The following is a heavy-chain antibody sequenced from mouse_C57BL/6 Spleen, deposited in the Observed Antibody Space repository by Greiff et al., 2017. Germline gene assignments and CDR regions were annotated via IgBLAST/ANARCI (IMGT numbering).Heavy chain of an antibody. CDR2: INPYSCYT. V-gene: IGHV1-4*01. Sequence: QVQLKQSGAELARPGATVKMSCKASGYTFTSYTMHWVRQRPGQGLEWIGYINPYSCYTKYNQQFKNKATLTADKSSSAVYMQLSSLTSDDSAVYYGTRYGSDAMDYWGQGTSVTVSS. CDR3: TRYGSDAMDY. D-gene: IGHD1-1*01. CDR1: GYTFTSYT. J-gene: IGHJ4*01.